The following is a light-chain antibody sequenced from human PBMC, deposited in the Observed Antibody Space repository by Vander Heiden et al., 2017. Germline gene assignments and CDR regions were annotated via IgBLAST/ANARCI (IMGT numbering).Light chain of an antibody. Sequence: SSALLQPPSVSVAPGQTATITCAGDALPSQDGPQYQQKPGQAPVMVIYEDSERPSGIPERFSGSNSGTTVTLTISRVQAEDEADYYCQSADSSGSYGVFGGGTKVTVL. J-gene: IGLJ2*01. CDR1: ALPSQD. CDR3: QSADSSGSYGV. V-gene: IGLV3-25*03. CDR2: EDS.